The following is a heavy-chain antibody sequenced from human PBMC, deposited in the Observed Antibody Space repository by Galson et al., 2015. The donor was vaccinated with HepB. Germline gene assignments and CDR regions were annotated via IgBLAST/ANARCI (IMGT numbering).Heavy chain of an antibody. CDR2: INPSGGST. J-gene: IGHJ4*02. D-gene: IGHD6-19*01. CDR3: ARADSLSQQWLVYYFDY. V-gene: IGHV1-46*01. CDR1: GSTFTSYY. Sequence: QSGAEVKKPGASVKVSCKASGSTFTSYYMHWVRQAPGQGLEWMGIINPSGGSTSYAQKFQGRVTMTRDTSTSTVYMELSSLRSEDTAVYYCARADSLSQQWLVYYFDYWGQGTLVTVSS.